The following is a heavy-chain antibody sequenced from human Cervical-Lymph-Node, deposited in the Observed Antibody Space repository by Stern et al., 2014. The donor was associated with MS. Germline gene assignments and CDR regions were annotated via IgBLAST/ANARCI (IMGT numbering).Heavy chain of an antibody. Sequence: QVQLQESGSGLVKPSQTLSLTCAVSGGSISSGCYSWSWIRQPPGKGLEWIGYIYHSGSTYYNPSLKSRVTISVDRSKNQFSLKLSSVTAADTAVYYCARSSTVTPNAFDIWGQGTMVTVSS. V-gene: IGHV4-30-2*01. CDR3: ARSSTVTPNAFDI. J-gene: IGHJ3*02. CDR1: GGSISSGCYS. D-gene: IGHD4-17*01. CDR2: IYHSGST.